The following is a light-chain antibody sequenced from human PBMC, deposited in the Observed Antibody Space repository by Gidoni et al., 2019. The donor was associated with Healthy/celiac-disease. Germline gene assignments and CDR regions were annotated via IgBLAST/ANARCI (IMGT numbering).Light chain of an antibody. V-gene: IGLV2-14*01. CDR2: EVS. J-gene: IGLJ2*01. CDR1: SSDVRGYNY. Sequence: QSALTQPASVSGSPGQSITTSCTGTSSDVRGYNYVSWYQQHPGKAPKLMIYEVSNRPSGVSNRFSGSKSGNTASLTISGLQAEDEADYYCSSYTSSSTLVVFGGGTKLTVL. CDR3: SSYTSSSTLVV.